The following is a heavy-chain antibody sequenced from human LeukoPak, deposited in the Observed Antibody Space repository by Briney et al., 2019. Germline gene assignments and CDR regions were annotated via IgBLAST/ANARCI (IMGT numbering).Heavy chain of an antibody. CDR2: IYHSGST. D-gene: IGHD2-15*01. J-gene: IGHJ4*02. CDR3: ARERGFGGVDY. CDR1: GGSISSGGYS. Sequence: SETLSPTCAVSGGSISSGGYSWSWIRQPPGKGLEWIRYIYHSGSTYYNPSLKSRVTISVDRSKNQFSLKLSSVTAADTAVYYCARERGFGGVDYXGQGTLVTVSS. V-gene: IGHV4-30-2*01.